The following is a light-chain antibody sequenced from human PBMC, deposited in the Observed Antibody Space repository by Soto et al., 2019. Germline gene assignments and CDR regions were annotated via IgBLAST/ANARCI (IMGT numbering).Light chain of an antibody. CDR2: EVS. V-gene: IGLV2-8*01. J-gene: IGLJ1*01. CDR1: SSDVGGYNY. CDR3: SSYAGSNNLYV. Sequence: QSALTQPPSASGSPGQSVTISCTGTSSDVGGYNYVSWYQQHPGKAPKLMIYEVSKRPSGVPDRFSGSKSGNTASLTVYGLQAEDEADYYCSSYAGSNNLYVFGTGTKVTVL.